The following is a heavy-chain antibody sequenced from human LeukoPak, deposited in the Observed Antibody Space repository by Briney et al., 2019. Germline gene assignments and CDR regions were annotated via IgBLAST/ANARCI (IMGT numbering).Heavy chain of an antibody. CDR2: IYYSGST. CDR3: ARQGVVISLRAFDI. V-gene: IGHV4-31*03. D-gene: IGHD3-3*01. J-gene: IGHJ3*02. CDR1: GGSISSGGYY. Sequence: SQTLSLTCTVSGGSISSGGYYCSWIRQHPGKGLEWIGYIYYSGSTYYNPSLKSRLTISVDTSKNQFSLKLSSVTDEDTAVYYCARQGVVISLRAFDIWGQGTMVTVSS.